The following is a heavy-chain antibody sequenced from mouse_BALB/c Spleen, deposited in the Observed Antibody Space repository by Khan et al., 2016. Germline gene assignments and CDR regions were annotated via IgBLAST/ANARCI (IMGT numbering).Heavy chain of an antibody. D-gene: IGHD1-1*01. Sequence: QIQLVQSGPELKKPGETVKISCKASGYTFTNYGMNWVKQAPGKGLKWMGWINTNTGEPTYAEEFKGRFAFSLETSASTSYLQINNLKNEDTATYSCAEDYYGNNWLAYWGQGTLVTVSA. V-gene: IGHV9-3*02. CDR2: INTNTGEP. CDR1: GYTFTNYG. J-gene: IGHJ3*01. CDR3: AEDYYGNNWLAY.